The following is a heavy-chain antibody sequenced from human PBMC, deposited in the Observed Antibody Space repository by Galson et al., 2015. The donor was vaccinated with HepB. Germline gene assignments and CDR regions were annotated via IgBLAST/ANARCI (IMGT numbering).Heavy chain of an antibody. J-gene: IGHJ6*03. D-gene: IGHD3-3*01. CDR1: GFTFSSYA. V-gene: IGHV3-23*01. Sequence: SLRLSCAASGFTFSSYAMSWVRQAPGKGLEWVSAISGSGGSTYYADSVKGRCTISRDNPKNTLYLQMNSLRAEDTAVYYCARDWGFLYYMDVWGKGTTVIVSS. CDR2: ISGSGGST. CDR3: ARDWGFLYYMDV.